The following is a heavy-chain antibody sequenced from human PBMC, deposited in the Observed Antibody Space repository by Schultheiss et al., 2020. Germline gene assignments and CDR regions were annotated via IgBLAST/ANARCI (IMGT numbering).Heavy chain of an antibody. CDR2: IYHSGST. CDR3: ARGHYDILTGYTPGWFDP. J-gene: IGHJ5*02. D-gene: IGHD3-9*01. CDR1: GGSVSSGSYY. Sequence: SETLSLTCTVSGGSVSSGSYYWSWIRQPPGKGLEWIGYIYHSGSTYYNPSLKSRVTISVERSKNQFSLKLSSVTAADTAVYYCARGHYDILTGYTPGWFDPWGQGTLVTVSS. V-gene: IGHV4-30-2*01.